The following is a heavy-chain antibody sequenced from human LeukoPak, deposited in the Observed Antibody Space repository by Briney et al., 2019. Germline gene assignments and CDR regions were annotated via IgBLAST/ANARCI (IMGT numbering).Heavy chain of an antibody. J-gene: IGHJ4*02. Sequence: ASVKVSCKASGYTFTSHYMHWVRQAPGQGLEWKGIINPSGGSTSYAQKFQGRVTMTRDTSTSTVYMELSSLRSEDTAVYYCARDRTYYDSLDYWGQGTLVTVSS. CDR3: ARDRTYYDSLDY. D-gene: IGHD3-22*01. CDR2: INPSGGST. V-gene: IGHV1-46*01. CDR1: GYTFTSHY.